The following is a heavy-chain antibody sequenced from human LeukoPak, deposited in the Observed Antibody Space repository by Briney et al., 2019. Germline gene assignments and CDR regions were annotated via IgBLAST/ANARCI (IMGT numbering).Heavy chain of an antibody. CDR3: AKDRLREYQLLNLFDP. J-gene: IGHJ5*02. Sequence: GGSLRLSCAASGFTFSSYAMSWVRQAPGKGLEWVSAISGSGGSTYYANSVKGRFTISRDNSKNTLYLQMNSLRAEDTAVYYCAKDRLREYQLLNLFDPWGQGTLVTVSS. CDR2: ISGSGGST. CDR1: GFTFSSYA. D-gene: IGHD2-2*01. V-gene: IGHV3-23*01.